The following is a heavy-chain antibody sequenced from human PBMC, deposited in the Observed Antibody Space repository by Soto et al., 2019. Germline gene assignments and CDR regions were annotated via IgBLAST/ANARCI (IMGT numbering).Heavy chain of an antibody. Sequence: PGGSLRLSCAASGFNFNAYGIHWVRQAPGKGLEWVAIISYDGSYKKYGDSVKGRFTIFRDNSRKTVSLQMDSLRTEDTAMYYCAVLHTVTTASDYWGQGTLVTVSS. CDR1: GFNFNAYG. D-gene: IGHD4-17*01. CDR2: ISYDGSYK. J-gene: IGHJ4*02. V-gene: IGHV3-30*03. CDR3: AVLHTVTTASDY.